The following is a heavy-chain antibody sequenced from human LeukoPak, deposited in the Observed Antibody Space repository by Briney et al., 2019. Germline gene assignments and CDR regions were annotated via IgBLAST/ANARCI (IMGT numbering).Heavy chain of an antibody. D-gene: IGHD5-24*01. CDR3: ARGESRDY. V-gene: IGHV3-11*05. CDR2: IGTSGTYT. CDR1: GFTFGDYY. Sequence: GGPLRLSCVASGFTFGDYYMSWIRQAPGKGLEWVSYIGTSGTYTNNADSVKGRFSISRDNAKNSLYLQMNSLRVEDTAVYYCARGESRDYWGQGTLVTVSS. J-gene: IGHJ4*02.